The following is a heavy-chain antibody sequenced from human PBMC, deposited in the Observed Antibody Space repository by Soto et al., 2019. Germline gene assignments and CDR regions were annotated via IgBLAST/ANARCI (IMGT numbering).Heavy chain of an antibody. V-gene: IGHV3-30-3*01. J-gene: IGHJ6*02. D-gene: IGHD2-2*01. Sequence: PGGSLRLSCAASGFTFSSYAMHWVRQAPGKGLEWVAVISYDGSNKYYADSVKGRFTISRDNSKNTLYLQMNSLRAEDTAVYYCARVTSVVPAVHYYYYGMDVWGQGTTVTVSS. CDR3: ARVTSVVPAVHYYYYGMDV. CDR2: ISYDGSNK. CDR1: GFTFSSYA.